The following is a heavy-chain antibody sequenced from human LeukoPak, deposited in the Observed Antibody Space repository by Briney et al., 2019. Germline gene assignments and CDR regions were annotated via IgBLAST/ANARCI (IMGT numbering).Heavy chain of an antibody. CDR3: AKLGTYFYFDF. D-gene: IGHD7-27*01. V-gene: IGHV3-23*01. CDR1: GFNFSPYG. CDR2: ISGSGSDT. J-gene: IGHJ2*01. Sequence: PGGSLRLSCAAPGFNFSPYGMSWIRQAPGKGLEWVAGISGSGSDTYYADSVKGRFTISRDNFKNTVDLQMNSLRADDTAVYYCAKLGTYFYFDFWGRGTLVTVSS.